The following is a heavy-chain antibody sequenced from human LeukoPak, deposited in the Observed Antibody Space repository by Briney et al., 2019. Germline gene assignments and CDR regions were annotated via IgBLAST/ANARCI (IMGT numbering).Heavy chain of an antibody. CDR1: GFTFSSYW. J-gene: IGHJ4*02. Sequence: PGGSPRLSCAASGFTFSSYWMPWVRQVPGKGLVWVARINPGGSSITYADSVKGRFTISRDNAKNTLYLQMDSLRAEDTGVYYCARSNQADDYWGQGTLVTVSS. CDR2: INPGGSSI. CDR3: ARSNQADDY. D-gene: IGHD1-14*01. V-gene: IGHV3-74*01.